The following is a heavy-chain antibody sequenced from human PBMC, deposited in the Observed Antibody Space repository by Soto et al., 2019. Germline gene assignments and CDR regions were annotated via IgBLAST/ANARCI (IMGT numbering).Heavy chain of an antibody. V-gene: IGHV3-74*01. Sequence: EVQLVESGGGLVQPGGSLRLSCAASGFTFSTYWMHWVRHAPGKGLVWVSRINSDGGSTYYADSVKGRFTISRDNAKNTLYLQINSLRAEDTAVYYCNNWFDPWGQGTLVTDSS. J-gene: IGHJ5*02. CDR1: GFTFSTYW. CDR2: INSDGGST. CDR3: NNWFDP.